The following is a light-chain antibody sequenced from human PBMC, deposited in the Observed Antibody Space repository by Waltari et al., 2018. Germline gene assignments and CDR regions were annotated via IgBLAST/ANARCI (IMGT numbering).Light chain of an antibody. CDR2: KVS. CDR1: QSLVYTDGISY. Sequence: DVGLTQSPLSLPVTLGQPASISCRSSQSLVYTDGISYLNWFHQRPGQAPRRLIYKVSNRDSGVPDRFSGSGSGTDFTLMISSVEADDVAVYFCMQATHWPVTFGQGTRLEIK. J-gene: IGKJ5*01. CDR3: MQATHWPVT. V-gene: IGKV2-30*01.